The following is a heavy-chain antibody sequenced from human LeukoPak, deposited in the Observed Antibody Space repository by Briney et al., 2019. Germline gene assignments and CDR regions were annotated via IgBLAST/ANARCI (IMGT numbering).Heavy chain of an antibody. J-gene: IGHJ4*02. V-gene: IGHV4-59*01. CDR2: IYYSGST. D-gene: IGHD5-12*01. CDR3: ARGRPRGYDRIDY. CDR1: GGSISSYY. Sequence: SETLSLTCTVSGGSISSYYWSWIRQPPGKGLEWIGYIYYSGSTNYNPSLKSRVTISVDTSKNQFSLKLSSVTAADTAVYYCARGRPRGYDRIDYWGQGTLVTVSS.